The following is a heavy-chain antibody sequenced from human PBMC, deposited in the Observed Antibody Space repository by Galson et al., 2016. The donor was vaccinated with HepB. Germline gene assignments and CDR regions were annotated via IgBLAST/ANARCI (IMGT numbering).Heavy chain of an antibody. V-gene: IGHV3-23*01. CDR3: IVGGSDWYPH. Sequence: SLRLSGAASGLSLRNNAMSWSRQAPGKGPEWVSTSIISDGTTYYAASVQGRISIARDNAKNTMYLQMNSLRLEDTAVYFCIVGGSDWYPHWGQGTLVTVSS. J-gene: IGHJ5*02. CDR1: GLSLRNNA. D-gene: IGHD6-19*01. CDR2: SIISDGTT.